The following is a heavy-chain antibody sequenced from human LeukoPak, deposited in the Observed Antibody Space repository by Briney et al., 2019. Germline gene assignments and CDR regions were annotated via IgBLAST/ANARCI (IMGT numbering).Heavy chain of an antibody. CDR1: GYTFTGYY. CDR3: ARGPVLLWFGELLPGFDY. J-gene: IGHJ4*02. CDR2: INPNSGGT. Sequence: GASVRVSCKASGYTFTGYYMHWVGQAPGQGLEGMGWINPNSGGTNYAQEFQGRVTMTRDTSISTAYMELSRLRSDDTAVYYCARGPVLLWFGELLPGFDYWGQGTLVTVSS. D-gene: IGHD3-10*01. V-gene: IGHV1-2*02.